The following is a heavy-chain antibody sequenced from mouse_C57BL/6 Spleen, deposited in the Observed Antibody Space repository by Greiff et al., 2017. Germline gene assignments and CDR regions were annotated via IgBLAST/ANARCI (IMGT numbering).Heavy chain of an antibody. CDR3: ATYYDYDVFDY. CDR1: GYTFTSYW. CDR2: INPSSGYT. J-gene: IGHJ2*01. V-gene: IGHV1-7*01. Sequence: QVQLKQSGAELAKPGASVKLSCTASGYTFTSYWMHWVKQRPGQGLEWIGYINPSSGYTKYNQKFKDKATLTADKSSSTAYMQLSSLTYEDSAVYYCATYYDYDVFDYWGQGTTLTVSS. D-gene: IGHD2-4*01.